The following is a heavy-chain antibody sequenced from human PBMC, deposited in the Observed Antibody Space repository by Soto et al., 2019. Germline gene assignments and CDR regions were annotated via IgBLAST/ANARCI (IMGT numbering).Heavy chain of an antibody. CDR2: IYYSGST. V-gene: IGHV4-59*01. Sequence: SETLSLTCTVSGGSISSYYWSWIRQPPGKGLEWIGYIYYSGSTNYNPSLKSRVTISVDTSKNQFSLKLSSVTAADTAVYYCAREYGYSSGWYFDDWGQGTLVTVSS. CDR1: GGSISSYY. D-gene: IGHD6-19*01. CDR3: AREYGYSSGWYFDD. J-gene: IGHJ4*02.